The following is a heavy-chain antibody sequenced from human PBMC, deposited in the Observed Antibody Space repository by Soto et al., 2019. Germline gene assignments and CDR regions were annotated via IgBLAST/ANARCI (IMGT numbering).Heavy chain of an antibody. CDR2: ISAYNGNT. D-gene: IGHD6-6*01. V-gene: IGHV1-18*01. CDR3: ARVLPAARLVGWNY. Sequence: VPVKLSCKASGYTFTSYGISWVRHAPGQGLEWKGWISAYNGNTNYAQKLQGRVTMTTDTSTSTAYMELRSLRSDDTAVYYCARVLPAARLVGWNYWGQGTLVTVSS. CDR1: GYTFTSYG. J-gene: IGHJ4*02.